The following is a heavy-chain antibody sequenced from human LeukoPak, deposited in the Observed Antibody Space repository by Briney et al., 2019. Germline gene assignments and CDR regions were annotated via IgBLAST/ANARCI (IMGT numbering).Heavy chain of an antibody. CDR1: GFTFSNYW. Sequence: GGSLRLSCAASGFTFSNYWMHWVRQAPGKGLVWVSRINIDGGTISYADSVKGRFTISRDNAKNTLYLQMNSLRAEDTAVYYCARVRWAAAGTGMGYWGQGTLVTVSS. CDR2: INIDGGTI. V-gene: IGHV3-74*01. CDR3: ARVRWAAAGTGMGY. D-gene: IGHD6-13*01. J-gene: IGHJ4*02.